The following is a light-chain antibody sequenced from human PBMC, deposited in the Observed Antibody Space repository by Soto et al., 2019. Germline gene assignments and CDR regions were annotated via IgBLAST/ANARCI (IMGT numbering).Light chain of an antibody. CDR3: QQYYSTPWT. CDR2: WAS. CDR1: QSVLYSSNNKNY. Sequence: DIVMTQSPDSLAVSLGERATINCKSSQSVLYSSNNKNYLAWYQQKPGQPPKPLIYWASSRESGVPDRFCGSGSGTDFTLTISSLQAEDVAVYYCQQYYSTPWTFGQGTKVEIK. V-gene: IGKV4-1*01. J-gene: IGKJ1*01.